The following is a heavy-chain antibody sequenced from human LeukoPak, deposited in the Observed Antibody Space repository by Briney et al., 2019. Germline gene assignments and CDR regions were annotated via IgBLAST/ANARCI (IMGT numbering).Heavy chain of an antibody. CDR2: IIPIFGTA. CDR1: GGTFSSYA. CDR3: ARIQTAARPGYYYYGMDV. V-gene: IGHV1-69*13. J-gene: IGHJ6*02. D-gene: IGHD6-6*01. Sequence: GASVKVSCKASGGTFSSYAISWVRQAPGQGLEWVGGIIPIFGTANYAQKFQGRVTITADESTSTAYMELSSLRSEDTAVYYCARIQTAARPGYYYYGMDVWGQGTTVTVSS.